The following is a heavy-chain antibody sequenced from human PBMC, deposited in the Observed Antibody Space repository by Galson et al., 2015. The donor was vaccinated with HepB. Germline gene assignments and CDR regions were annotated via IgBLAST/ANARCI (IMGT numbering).Heavy chain of an antibody. CDR2: IIPILGIA. D-gene: IGHD4-23*01. CDR3: ARDGGYGGNPENQHYYYYYYMDV. Sequence: SVKVSCKASGGTFSSYAISWVRQAPGQGLEWMGRIIPILGIANYAQKFQGRVTITADKSTSTAYMELSSLRSEDTAVYYCARDGGYGGNPENQHYYYYYYMDVWGKGTTVTVSS. J-gene: IGHJ6*03. CDR1: GGTFSSYA. V-gene: IGHV1-69*04.